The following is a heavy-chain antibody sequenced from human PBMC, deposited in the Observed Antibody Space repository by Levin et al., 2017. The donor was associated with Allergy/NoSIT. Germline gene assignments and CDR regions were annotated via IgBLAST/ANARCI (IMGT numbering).Heavy chain of an antibody. CDR1: GGSISSSSYY. CDR3: ARRLGSAFDP. CDR2: IYYSGST. V-gene: IGHV4-39*01. D-gene: IGHD2-15*01. Sequence: SETLSLTCTVSGGSISSSSYYWGWIRQPPGTGLEWIGSIYYSGSTYYNPSLKSRVTISVDTSKNQFSLKLSSVTAADTAVYYCARRLGSAFDPWGQGTLVTVSS. J-gene: IGHJ5*02.